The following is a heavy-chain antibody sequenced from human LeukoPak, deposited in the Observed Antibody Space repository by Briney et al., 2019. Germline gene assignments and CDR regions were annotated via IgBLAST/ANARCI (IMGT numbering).Heavy chain of an antibody. CDR3: ARDKGNDYGTYDN. CDR1: GFTFSIYS. CDR2: ISSSGRYI. V-gene: IGHV3-21*01. J-gene: IGHJ4*02. Sequence: GGSLRLSCAASGFTFSIYSMNWVRQAPGKGPEWVSYISSSGRYIDYADSVKGRFTMSRDNAKNSLFLQMDSLRDEDTAVYYCARDKGNDYGTYDNWGQGTLVTVSS. D-gene: IGHD4-17*01.